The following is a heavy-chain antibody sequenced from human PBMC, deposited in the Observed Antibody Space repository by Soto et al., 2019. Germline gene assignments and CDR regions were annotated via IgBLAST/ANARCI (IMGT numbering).Heavy chain of an antibody. J-gene: IGHJ6*04. CDR1: GYTFTSYD. D-gene: IGHD3-3*01. Sequence: QVQLVQSGAEVKKPGASVKVSCKASGYTFTSYDINWVRQATGQGLEWMGWMNPNSGNTGYAQKFQGRVTITRNTSINTAYMELSSLRSEDTAVYYCTGGIFAAVAIIGYYEMDVWGEGTTVTVSS. CDR3: TGGIFAAVAIIGYYEMDV. V-gene: IGHV1-8*01. CDR2: MNPNSGNT.